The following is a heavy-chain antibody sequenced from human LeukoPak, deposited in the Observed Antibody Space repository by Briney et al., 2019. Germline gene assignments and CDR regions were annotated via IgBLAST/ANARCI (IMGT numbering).Heavy chain of an antibody. D-gene: IGHD3-10*01. V-gene: IGHV3-30*18. CDR2: ISNDGRNK. CDR1: GFTFSSYG. CDR3: AKDYYGSGRGYYYYGMDV. Sequence: PGGSLRLSCAASGFTFSSYGMHWVRQAPGKGLEWVAVISNDGRNKYHADSVKGRFTIPRDNSKNTLYLQMNSLRAEDTAVYYCAKDYYGSGRGYYYYGMDVWGQGTTVIVSS. J-gene: IGHJ6*02.